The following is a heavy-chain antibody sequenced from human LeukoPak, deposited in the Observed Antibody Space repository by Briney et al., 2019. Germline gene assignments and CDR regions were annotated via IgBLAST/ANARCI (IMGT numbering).Heavy chain of an antibody. CDR3: ARDLPSITMVRVSAFDI. V-gene: IGHV1-69*05. CDR1: GGTFSSYA. J-gene: IGHJ3*02. Sequence: GASVKVSCKASGGTFSSYAISWVRQAPGQGLEWMGGIIPIFGTANYAQKFQGRVTITTDESTSTAYMELSSLRSEDTAVYYCARDLPSITMVRVSAFDIWGQGTMVTVSS. D-gene: IGHD3-10*01. CDR2: IIPIFGTA.